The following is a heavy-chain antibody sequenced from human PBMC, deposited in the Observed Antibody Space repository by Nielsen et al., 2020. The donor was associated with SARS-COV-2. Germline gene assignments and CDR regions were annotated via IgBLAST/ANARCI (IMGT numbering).Heavy chain of an antibody. V-gene: IGHV7-4-1*02. CDR3: ARGWIVVVPAASARGDAFDI. Sequence: ASVKVSCKASGYTFTSYAMNWVRQAPGQGLEWMGWINTNTGNPTYAQGFTGRFVFSLDTSVSTAYLQISSLKAEDTTVYDCARGWIVVVPAASARGDAFDIWGQGTMVTVSS. D-gene: IGHD2-2*01. CDR1: GYTFTSYA. CDR2: INTNTGNP. J-gene: IGHJ3*02.